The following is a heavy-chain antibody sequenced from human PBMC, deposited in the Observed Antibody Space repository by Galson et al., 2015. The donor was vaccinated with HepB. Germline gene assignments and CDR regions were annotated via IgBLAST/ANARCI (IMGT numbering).Heavy chain of an antibody. CDR2: IWYDGSNK. CDR3: ARELRLHYYYYGMDV. D-gene: IGHD5-18*01. V-gene: IGHV3-33*08. J-gene: IGHJ6*02. CDR1: GFTFSSYG. Sequence: SLRLSCAASGFTFSSYGMHWVRQAPGKGLEWVAVIWYDGSNKYYADSVKGRFTISRDNSKNTLYLQMNSLRAEDTAVYYCARELRLHYYYYGMDVWGQGTTVTVSS.